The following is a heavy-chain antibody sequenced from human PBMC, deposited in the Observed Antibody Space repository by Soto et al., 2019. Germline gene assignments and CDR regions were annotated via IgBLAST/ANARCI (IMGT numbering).Heavy chain of an antibody. CDR1: GGSISDYY. CDR2: IHSSGST. V-gene: IGHV4-59*08. J-gene: IGHJ4*02. CDR3: ARGRSTGWYGGNDY. D-gene: IGHD6-19*01. Sequence: QVQLQESGPGLVKPSETLSLTCTASGGSISDYYWSWIRQTPGKGLEWIGYIHSSGSTKYNPSLKSRVTMAVDKSKKQCSRILSSVTAADTAVYYCARGRSTGWYGGNDYWGQGTLVTVSS.